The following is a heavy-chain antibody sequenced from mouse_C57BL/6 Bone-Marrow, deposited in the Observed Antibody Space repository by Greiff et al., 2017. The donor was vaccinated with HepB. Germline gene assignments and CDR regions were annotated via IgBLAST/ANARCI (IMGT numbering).Heavy chain of an antibody. D-gene: IGHD2-4*01. CDR3: ASFDYEFAY. V-gene: IGHV2-6*01. CDR2: IWGVGST. CDR1: GFSLTSYG. J-gene: IGHJ3*01. Sequence: VKLVESGPGLVAPSQSLSITCTVSGFSLTSYGVDWVRQSPGKGLEWLGVIWGVGSTNYNSALKSRLSISKDNSKSQVFLKMNSLQTDDTAMYYCASFDYEFAYWGQGTLVTVSA.